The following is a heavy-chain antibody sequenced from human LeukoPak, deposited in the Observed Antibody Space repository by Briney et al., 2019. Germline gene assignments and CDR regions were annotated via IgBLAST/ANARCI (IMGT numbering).Heavy chain of an antibody. Sequence: PSETLSLTCTVSGGSISSYYWSWIRQPPGKGLEWIGYIYYSRSTNYNPSLKSRVTISVDTSKNQFSLKLSSVTAADTAVYYCASGGYCSGGRCYSRTFLYYWGQGTLVTVSS. J-gene: IGHJ4*02. CDR2: IYYSRST. V-gene: IGHV4-59*01. CDR3: ASGGYCSGGRCYSRTFLYY. CDR1: GGSISSYY. D-gene: IGHD2-15*01.